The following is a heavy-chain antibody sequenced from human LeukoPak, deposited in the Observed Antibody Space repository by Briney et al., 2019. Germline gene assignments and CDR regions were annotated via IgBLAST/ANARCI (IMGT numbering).Heavy chain of an antibody. Sequence: SETLSLTCAVYGGSFSGYYWSWIRQPPRKGLEWIGEINHSGSTNYNPSLKSRVTISVDTSKNQFSLKLSSVTAADTAVYYCARGGSGWYYYYYGMDVWGQGTTVTVSS. D-gene: IGHD6-19*01. CDR3: ARGGSGWYYYYYGMDV. V-gene: IGHV4-34*01. CDR1: GGSFSGYY. J-gene: IGHJ6*02. CDR2: INHSGST.